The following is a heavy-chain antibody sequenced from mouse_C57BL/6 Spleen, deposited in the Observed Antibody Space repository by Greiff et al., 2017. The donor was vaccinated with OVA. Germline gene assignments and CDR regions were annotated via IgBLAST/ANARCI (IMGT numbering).Heavy chain of an antibody. J-gene: IGHJ4*01. D-gene: IGHD2-5*01. V-gene: IGHV1-85*01. CDR3: AGYSNYLYAMDY. CDR2: SYPRDGST. CDR1: GYTFTSYD. Sequence: LVESGPELVKPGASVKLSCKASGYTFTSYDINWVKQRPGQGLEWIGWSYPRDGSTKYNEKFKGKATLTADKSSSTAYMELRSLTSEDSAVYFCAGYSNYLYAMDYWGQGTSVTVSS.